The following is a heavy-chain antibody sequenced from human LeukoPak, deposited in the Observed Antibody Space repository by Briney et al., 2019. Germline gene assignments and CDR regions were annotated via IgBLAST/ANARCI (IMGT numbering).Heavy chain of an antibody. V-gene: IGHV3-33*08. CDR1: GFTFSSYW. CDR2: IWYDGSNK. Sequence: GGSLRLSCAVSGFTFSSYWMSWVRQAPGKGLEWVAVIWYDGSNKYYADSVKGRFTISRDNSKNTLYLQMNSLRAEDTAVYYCARGVDRIGVVVPAAPGGMDVWGQGTTVTVSS. J-gene: IGHJ6*02. CDR3: ARGVDRIGVVVPAAPGGMDV. D-gene: IGHD2-2*01.